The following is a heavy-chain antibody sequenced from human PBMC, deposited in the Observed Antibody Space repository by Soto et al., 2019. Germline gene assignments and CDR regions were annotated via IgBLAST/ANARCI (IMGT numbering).Heavy chain of an antibody. CDR1: GYSFTSYW. Sequence: EVQLVQSGAEVKKSGESLKISCKGSGYSFTSYWIGWVRQMPGKGLEWMGIIYPDDSDTRYSPSFQGQVTISADTSINNAYLQWSSLKASDTSMYLLARRDAGPGYLQHWGQGTLVSVPP. J-gene: IGHJ1*01. CDR3: ARRDAGPGYLQH. V-gene: IGHV5-51*01. CDR2: IYPDDSDT.